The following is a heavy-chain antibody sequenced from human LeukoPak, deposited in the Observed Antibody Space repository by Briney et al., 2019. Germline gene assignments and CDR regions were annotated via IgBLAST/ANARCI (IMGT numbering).Heavy chain of an antibody. CDR1: GFTFSSYA. V-gene: IGHV3-23*01. J-gene: IGHJ4*02. Sequence: PGGSLRLSCAASGFTFSSYAMSWVRQAPGKGLEWVSGISGSGGSTYYADSVKGRFTISRDNSKNTLYLQMNSLRAEDTAVYYCAKDRFGYCTNGVCYKAPGFDYWGQGTLVTVSS. D-gene: IGHD2-8*01. CDR3: AKDRFGYCTNGVCYKAPGFDY. CDR2: ISGSGGST.